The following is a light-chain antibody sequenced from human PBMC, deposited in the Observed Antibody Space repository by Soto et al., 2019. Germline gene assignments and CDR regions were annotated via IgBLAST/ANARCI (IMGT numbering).Light chain of an antibody. J-gene: IGKJ2*01. CDR1: QSLSGSY. Sequence: EIVLTQSPGTLSLSPGERATLSCMASQSLSGSYLAWYQQKPGQAPRLLIYGASSRATGIPDRFSGSGSGTDFTLTISRLEPEDFALFYCQQYGSSVYTFGQGTKLDIK. V-gene: IGKV3-20*01. CDR3: QQYGSSVYT. CDR2: GAS.